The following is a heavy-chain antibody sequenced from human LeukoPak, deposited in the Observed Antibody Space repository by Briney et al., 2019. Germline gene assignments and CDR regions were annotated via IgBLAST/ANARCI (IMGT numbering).Heavy chain of an antibody. CDR3: ARDGRDGYNYDWFDP. D-gene: IGHD5-24*01. J-gene: IGHJ5*02. CDR1: GYIFTNHY. CDR2: IIPIFGTA. Sequence: SVKVSCKSSGYIFTNHYMHWVRQAPGQGLEWMGGIIPIFGTANYAQKFQGRVTITADESTNTVYMELNSLTSDDTAVYYCARDGRDGYNYDWFDPWGQGTLVTVSS. V-gene: IGHV1-69*13.